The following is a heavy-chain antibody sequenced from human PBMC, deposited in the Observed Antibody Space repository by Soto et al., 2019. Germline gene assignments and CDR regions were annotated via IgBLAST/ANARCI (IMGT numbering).Heavy chain of an antibody. CDR3: ARAADSSTVMYYYYYYMDV. Sequence: EVQLVESGGGLVQPGGSLRLSCAASGFTFSSYWMSWVRQAPGKGLEWVANIKQDGREKYYVDSVKGRFTISRDNAKNSLYLQMNSLRAEDTAVYYCARAADSSTVMYYYYYYMDVWGKGTTVTVSS. D-gene: IGHD6-13*01. J-gene: IGHJ6*03. V-gene: IGHV3-7*01. CDR2: IKQDGREK. CDR1: GFTFSSYW.